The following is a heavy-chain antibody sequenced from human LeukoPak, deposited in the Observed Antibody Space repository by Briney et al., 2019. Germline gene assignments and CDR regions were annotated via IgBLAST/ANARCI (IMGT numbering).Heavy chain of an antibody. CDR2: ISSSSSYI. D-gene: IGHD3-3*01. CDR1: GFTLSSYS. Sequence: PGGSLRLSCAASGFTLSSYSMNWVRQAPGKGLEWVSSISSSSSYIYYADSVKGRFTISRDNAENSLYLQMNGLRAEDTAVYYCARTPEGDFWSGFFQFDYWGQGTLVTVSS. CDR3: ARTPEGDFWSGFFQFDY. J-gene: IGHJ4*02. V-gene: IGHV3-21*01.